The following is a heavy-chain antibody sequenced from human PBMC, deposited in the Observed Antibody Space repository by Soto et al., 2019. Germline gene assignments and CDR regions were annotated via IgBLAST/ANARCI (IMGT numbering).Heavy chain of an antibody. V-gene: IGHV3-30-3*01. CDR2: ISYDGSNK. J-gene: IGHJ4*02. Sequence: QVQLVESGGGVVQPGRSLRLSCAASGFTFSSYAMHWVRQAPGKGLEWVAVISYDGSNKYYADSVKGRFTISRDTSKNTLYLQMNSLRAEDTAVYYCASPRLSSDGTTPIDYWGQGPLVTVSS. D-gene: IGHD1-1*01. CDR1: GFTFSSYA. CDR3: ASPRLSSDGTTPIDY.